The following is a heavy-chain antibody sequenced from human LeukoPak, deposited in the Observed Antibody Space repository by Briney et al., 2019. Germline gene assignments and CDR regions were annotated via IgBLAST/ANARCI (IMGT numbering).Heavy chain of an antibody. Sequence: GESLKISCKGSGYSFTSYWIGWVRQMPGKGLEWMGIIYPGDSDTRYSPSFQGQVTISADKSISTAYLQWSSLKASDTAMYYCARYPYSSSWYPYYFDYWGQGTPVTVSS. D-gene: IGHD6-13*01. CDR3: ARYPYSSSWYPYYFDY. CDR1: GYSFTSYW. CDR2: IYPGDSDT. V-gene: IGHV5-51*01. J-gene: IGHJ4*02.